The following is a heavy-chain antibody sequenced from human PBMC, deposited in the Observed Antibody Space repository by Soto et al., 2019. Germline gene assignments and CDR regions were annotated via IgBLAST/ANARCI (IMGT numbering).Heavy chain of an antibody. CDR2: INHSGST. CDR3: AREAAGGYYDSSGYNDY. J-gene: IGHJ4*02. V-gene: IGHV4-34*01. Sequence: QVQLQQWGAGLLKPSETLSLTCAVYGWAFSGYYWCWIRQPPGKGLEWIGEINHSGSTNYNPSLKSRVNISVDTSQTQFSLNLSSVAAADTTVYYCAREAAGGYYDSSGYNDYWGQGTLVTVSS. D-gene: IGHD3-22*01. CDR1: GWAFSGYY.